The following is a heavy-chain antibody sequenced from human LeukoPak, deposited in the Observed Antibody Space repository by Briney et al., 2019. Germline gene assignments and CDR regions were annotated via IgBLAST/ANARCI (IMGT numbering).Heavy chain of an antibody. CDR3: AKDSSSWYEYYFDY. D-gene: IGHD6-13*01. V-gene: IGHV3-23*01. CDR2: ISGSGGSI. CDR1: GFTFSSYA. Sequence: GGSLRLSCAASGFTFSSYAMSWVRQAPGKGLEWVSAISGSGGSIGYADSVKGRFTISRDNAKNSLYLQMNSLRAEDTALYYCAKDSSSWYEYYFDYWGQEPWSPSPQ. J-gene: IGHJ4*01.